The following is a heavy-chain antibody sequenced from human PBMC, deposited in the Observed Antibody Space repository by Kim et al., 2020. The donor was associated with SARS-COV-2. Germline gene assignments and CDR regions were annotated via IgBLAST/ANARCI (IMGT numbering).Heavy chain of an antibody. V-gene: IGHV1-69*13. D-gene: IGHD3-22*01. CDR1: GGTFSSYA. CDR2: IIPIFGTA. Sequence: SVKVSCKASGGTFSSYAISWVRQAPGQGLEWMGGIIPIFGTANYAQKFQGRVTITADESTSTAYMELSSLRSEDTAVYYCARQTRWALDSSGYYYWFDYWAQGTLVTVSS. CDR3: ARQTRWALDSSGYYYWFDY. J-gene: IGHJ4*02.